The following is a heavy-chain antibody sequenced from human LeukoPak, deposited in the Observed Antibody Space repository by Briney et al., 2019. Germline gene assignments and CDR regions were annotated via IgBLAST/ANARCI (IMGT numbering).Heavy chain of an antibody. J-gene: IGHJ4*02. CDR2: ISSNGGST. Sequence: GGSLRLSCSASGFTFSSYAMHWVRQAPGKGLEYVSAISSNGGSTYYADSVKGRFTISRDNSKNTLYLQMNSLRAEDTAVYYCASWYSSGWYHPADYFDYWGQGTLVTVSS. CDR1: GFTFSSYA. D-gene: IGHD6-19*01. V-gene: IGHV3-64*04. CDR3: ASWYSSGWYHPADYFDY.